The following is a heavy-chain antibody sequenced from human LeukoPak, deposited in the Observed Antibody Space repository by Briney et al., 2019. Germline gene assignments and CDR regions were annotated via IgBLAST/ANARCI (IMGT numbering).Heavy chain of an antibody. CDR2: ISAYNSNT. V-gene: IGHV1-18*01. CDR3: ERVPPDVFVPTI. Sequence: VASVKVSCKASCYTFTSYGISWVRQAPGQGLEWMGWISAYNSNTNYAQKLQGRVTMTTDKSTSRAYMELRSMRSDDTAVYYCERVPPDVFVPTIWGPGTLVTVSS. D-gene: IGHD4/OR15-4a*01. J-gene: IGHJ4*02. CDR1: CYTFTSYG.